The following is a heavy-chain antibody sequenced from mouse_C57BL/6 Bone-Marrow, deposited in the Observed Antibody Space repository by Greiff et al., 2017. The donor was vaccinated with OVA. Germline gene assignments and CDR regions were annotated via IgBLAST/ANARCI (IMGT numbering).Heavy chain of an antibody. Sequence: EVQLQQSGAELVRPGASVKLSCTASGFNIKDDYMHWVQQRPEQGLEWIGWIDPENGDTEYASKFQGKATIPADTSSNTAYLQLSSLTSEDTAVFYCTAIYYGYDDWYLDVWGTGTTVTVSS. V-gene: IGHV14-4*01. CDR2: IDPENGDT. D-gene: IGHD2-2*01. CDR1: GFNIKDDY. J-gene: IGHJ1*03. CDR3: TAIYYGYDDWYLDV.